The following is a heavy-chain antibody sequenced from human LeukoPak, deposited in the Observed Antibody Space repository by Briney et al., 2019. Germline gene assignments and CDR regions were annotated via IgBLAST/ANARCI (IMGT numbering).Heavy chain of an antibody. V-gene: IGHV3-23*01. D-gene: IGHD6-13*01. J-gene: IGHJ4*02. CDR1: GFTVSSNY. Sequence: GGSLRLSCAASGFTVSSNYMSWVRQAPGKGLEWVSVIGGSAGNTYYADSVKGRFTISRDNSKNTLYLQMNSLRAEDTAVYYCAKLSSSWYNDYWGQGTLVTVSS. CDR2: IGGSAGNT. CDR3: AKLSSSWYNDY.